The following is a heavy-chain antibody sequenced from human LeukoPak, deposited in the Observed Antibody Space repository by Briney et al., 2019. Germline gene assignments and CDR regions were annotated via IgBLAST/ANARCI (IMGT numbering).Heavy chain of an antibody. D-gene: IGHD3-22*01. J-gene: IGHJ4*02. Sequence: SETLSLTCTVSGNSISSGDYYWSWIRQPAGKGLEWIGRIYTSGSTNYNPSLKSRVTISGDTSKNQLSLRLSSVTAADTAVYYCARASYSYDINGWVPFDYWGQGTLVTVSS. CDR2: IYTSGST. V-gene: IGHV4-61*02. CDR1: GNSISSGDYY. CDR3: ARASYSYDINGWVPFDY.